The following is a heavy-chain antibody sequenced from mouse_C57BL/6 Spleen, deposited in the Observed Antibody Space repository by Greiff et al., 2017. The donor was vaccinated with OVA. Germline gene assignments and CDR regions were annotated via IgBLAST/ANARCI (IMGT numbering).Heavy chain of an antibody. CDR3: ARGKRAWFAY. V-gene: IGHV1-50*01. J-gene: IGHJ3*01. CDR2: IDPSDSYT. CDR1: GYTFTSYW. Sequence: QVQLKQPGAELVKPGASVKLSCKASGYTFTSYWMQWVKQRPGQGLEWIGEIDPSDSYTNYNQKFKGKATLTVDTSSSTAYMQLSSLTSEDSAVYYCARGKRAWFAYWGQGTLVTVSA.